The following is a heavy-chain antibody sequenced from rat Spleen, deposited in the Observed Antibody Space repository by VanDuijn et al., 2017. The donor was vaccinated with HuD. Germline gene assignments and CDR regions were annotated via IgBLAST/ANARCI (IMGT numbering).Heavy chain of an antibody. Sequence: QVQLKESGPGLVQPSQTLSLTCTVSGFSLISYAVNWVRQPPGKGLEWMGGIWGDGSTNYNSALKSRLSISRDTSKSQVFLKMNSLQTEDTAIYFCTRDLTNYAYTYGVMDAWGQGASVTVSS. J-gene: IGHJ4*01. CDR3: TRDLTNYAYTYGVMDA. CDR2: IWGDGST. CDR1: GFSLISYA. V-gene: IGHV2-15*01. D-gene: IGHD2-1*01.